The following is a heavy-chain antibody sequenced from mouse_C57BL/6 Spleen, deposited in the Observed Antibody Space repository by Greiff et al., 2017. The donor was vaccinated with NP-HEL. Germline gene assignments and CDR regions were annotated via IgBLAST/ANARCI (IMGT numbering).Heavy chain of an antibody. J-gene: IGHJ2*01. CDR2: ISSGSSTI. D-gene: IGHD2-2*01. Sequence: EVKLVESGGGLVKPGGSLKLSCAASGFTFSDYGMHWVRQAPEKGLEWVAYISSGSSTIYYADTVKGRFTISRDNAKNTLFLQMTSLRSEDTAMYYCAVIYYGYDVDYWGQGTTLTVSS. V-gene: IGHV5-17*01. CDR3: AVIYYGYDVDY. CDR1: GFTFSDYG.